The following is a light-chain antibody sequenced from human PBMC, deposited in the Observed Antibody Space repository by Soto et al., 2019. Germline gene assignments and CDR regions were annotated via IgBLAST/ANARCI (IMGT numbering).Light chain of an antibody. Sequence: QPVLTQSPSASASLGASVKLTCTLSSGHSSYAIAWPQQQPEKGPRYLMKLNSDGSHSKGDGIPDRFSGSSSGAERYLTISSIQSEDEAEYYCQTWGSGTVVFGGGTKLTVL. V-gene: IGLV4-69*01. CDR2: LNSDGSH. CDR1: SGHSSYA. J-gene: IGLJ2*01. CDR3: QTWGSGTVV.